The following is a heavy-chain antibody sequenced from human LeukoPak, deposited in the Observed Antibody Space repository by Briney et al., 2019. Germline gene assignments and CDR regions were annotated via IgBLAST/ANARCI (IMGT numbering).Heavy chain of an antibody. CDR2: INPNSGGT. J-gene: IGHJ4*02. Sequence: ASVKVSCKASGYTFTGYYMHWVRQAPGQGLEWMGWINPNSGGTNYAQKFQGRVTMTRVTSISTAYMELSRLRSDDTAVYYCARDSSGQQLVKFDYWGQGTLVTVSS. CDR1: GYTFTGYY. D-gene: IGHD6-13*01. CDR3: ARDSSGQQLVKFDY. V-gene: IGHV1-2*02.